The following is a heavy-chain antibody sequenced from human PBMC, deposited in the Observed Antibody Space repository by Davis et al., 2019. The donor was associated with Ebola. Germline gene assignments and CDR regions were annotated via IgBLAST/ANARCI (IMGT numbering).Heavy chain of an antibody. Sequence: PSETLSLTCTVSGGSISSSTYYWGWIRQPPGMRLEWVGSLCYSGSTYYNPSLKSRVTISVDTSQNQFSLKLNSVTAADTALYYCARDGYSYEGYFDYWGQGTLVTVSS. CDR2: LCYSGST. V-gene: IGHV4-39*07. CDR1: GGSISSSTYY. J-gene: IGHJ4*02. D-gene: IGHD5-18*01. CDR3: ARDGYSYEGYFDY.